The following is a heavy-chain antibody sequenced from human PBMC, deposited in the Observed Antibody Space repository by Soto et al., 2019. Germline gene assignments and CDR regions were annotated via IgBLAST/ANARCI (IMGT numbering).Heavy chain of an antibody. CDR1: GFTFSSYA. V-gene: IGHV3-23*01. CDR3: AKGRKQQLVLFDY. CDR2: ISGSGGST. J-gene: IGHJ4*02. D-gene: IGHD6-13*01. Sequence: EVQLLESGGGLVQPGGSLRLSCAASGFTFSSYAMSWVRQAPGKGLEWVSAISGSGGSTYYADSVKGRFTISRDNSKNTLYLQMNSLRAEDTDVYYCAKGRKQQLVLFDYWGQGTLVTVSS.